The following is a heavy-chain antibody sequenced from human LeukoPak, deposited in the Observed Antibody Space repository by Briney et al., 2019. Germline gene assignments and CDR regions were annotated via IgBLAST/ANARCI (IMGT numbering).Heavy chain of an antibody. J-gene: IGHJ6*03. CDR1: GFTFSSYG. V-gene: IGHV3-30*02. CDR2: IRYDGSNK. D-gene: IGHD2-2*01. Sequence: GGSLRLSCAASGFTFSSYGMHWVRQAPGKGLEWVAFIRYDGSNKYYADSVKGRFTISRDNSKNTLYLQMNSLRAEDTAVYYCAKFGQHRVVYYMDVWGKGTTVTVSS. CDR3: AKFGQHRVVYYMDV.